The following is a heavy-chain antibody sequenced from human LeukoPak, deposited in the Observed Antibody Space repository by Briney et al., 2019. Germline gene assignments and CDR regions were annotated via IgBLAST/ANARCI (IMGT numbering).Heavy chain of an antibody. CDR2: IYPGDSDT. D-gene: IGHD7-27*01. Sequence: EESLKISCKDSGYSFTSYWIGWVRQMPGKGLEWMGIIYPGDSDTRYSPSFQGQVTISADKSINTAYLQWSSLKAPDTAMYYCARSRAPGAADAFDIWGQGTMVTVSS. J-gene: IGHJ3*02. CDR1: GYSFTSYW. CDR3: ARSRAPGAADAFDI. V-gene: IGHV5-51*01.